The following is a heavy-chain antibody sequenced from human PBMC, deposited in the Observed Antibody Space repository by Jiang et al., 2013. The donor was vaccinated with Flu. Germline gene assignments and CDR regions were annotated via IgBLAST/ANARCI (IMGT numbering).Heavy chain of an antibody. CDR1: GGSISSYY. D-gene: IGHD4-17*01. J-gene: IGHJ4*02. Sequence: GSGLVKPSETLSLTCTVSGGSISSYYWSWIRQPPGKGLEWIGYIYYSGSTNYSPSLKSRVTISVDTSKNQFSLKLSSVTAADTAVYYCARYPNDYGDYGLDYWGQGTLVTVSS. CDR2: IYYSGST. CDR3: ARYPNDYGDYGLDY. V-gene: IGHV4-59*01.